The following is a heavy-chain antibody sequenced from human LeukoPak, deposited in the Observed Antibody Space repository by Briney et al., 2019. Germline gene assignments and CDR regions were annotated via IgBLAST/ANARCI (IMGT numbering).Heavy chain of an antibody. D-gene: IGHD3-22*01. J-gene: IGHJ4*02. V-gene: IGHV4-59*08. CDR2: IYYSGST. CDR1: GGSISSYY. CDR3: PRLSASDTNGYYWAFEY. Sequence: PSETLSLTCTVCGGSISSYYGSWLRQPPGKGVECIVYIYYSGSTNYNPSLKSRVTISVDTSKNQFSLKLSSVTAADTAVYYCPRLSASDTNGYYWAFEYWGQRTLVTVSS.